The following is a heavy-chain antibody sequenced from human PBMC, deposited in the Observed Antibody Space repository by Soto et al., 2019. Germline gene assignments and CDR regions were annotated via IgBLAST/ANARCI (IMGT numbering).Heavy chain of an antibody. CDR3: ATGTYQPLLDS. CDR2: ISFSSIYI. J-gene: IGHJ5*01. CDR1: GFSFGTYA. Sequence: GGSLRLSGAASGFSFGTYAMNWVRQAPCKGLEWVSFISFSSIYIYYADSVRGRFTVSRDNAKNSLYLQLNNLRAEDTAVYYCATGTYQPLLDSCGQGTLVPV. V-gene: IGHV3-21*01. D-gene: IGHD2-2*01.